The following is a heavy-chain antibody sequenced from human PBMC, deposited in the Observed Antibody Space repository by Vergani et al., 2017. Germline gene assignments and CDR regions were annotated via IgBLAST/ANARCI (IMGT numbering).Heavy chain of an antibody. CDR2: IYSDGST. J-gene: IGHJ3*02. CDR1: GFTVISNY. D-gene: IGHD6-13*01. V-gene: IGHV3-66*02. Sequence: EVQLVESGGGLVQPGGSLRLSCAASGFTVISNYMSWVRQAPGKGLEWFAVIYSDGSTYYADSVKGRFTISRDNSKNTLYLQMNSMRAEDTAVYYCARESIAAGDAFDIWGQGTMVTVSS. CDR3: ARESIAAGDAFDI.